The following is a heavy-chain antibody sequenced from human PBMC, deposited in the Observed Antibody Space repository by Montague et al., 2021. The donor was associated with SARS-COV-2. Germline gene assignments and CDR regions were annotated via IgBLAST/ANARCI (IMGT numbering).Heavy chain of an antibody. CDR3: ARVGRQQLVRLSGMDV. V-gene: IGHV4-39*07. J-gene: IGHJ6*02. Sequence: SETLSLTSTVSGGSISSSSYYWGWIRQPPGKGLEWIGSIYYSGSTYYXPSLKSRVTISVDTSKNQFSLKLSSVTAADTAVYYCARVGRQQLVRLSGMDVWGQGTTGTVSS. CDR1: GGSISSSSYY. D-gene: IGHD6-13*01. CDR2: IYYSGST.